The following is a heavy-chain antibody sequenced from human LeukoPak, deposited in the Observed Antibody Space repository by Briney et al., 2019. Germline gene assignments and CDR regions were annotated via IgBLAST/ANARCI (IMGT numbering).Heavy chain of an antibody. CDR3: AKDVSPYSSSSLDY. Sequence: GGSLRLSCAASGFTFSSYSMNWVRQAPGKGLEWVSSISSSSSYIYYADSVKGRFTISRDNAKNSLYLQMNSLRAEDTALYYCAKDVSPYSSSSLDYWGQGTLVTVSS. CDR2: ISSSSSYI. V-gene: IGHV3-21*04. CDR1: GFTFSSYS. J-gene: IGHJ4*02. D-gene: IGHD6-6*01.